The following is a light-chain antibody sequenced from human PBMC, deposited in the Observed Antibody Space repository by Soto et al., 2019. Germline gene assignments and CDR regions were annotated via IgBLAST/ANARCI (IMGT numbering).Light chain of an antibody. J-gene: IGKJ5*01. CDR1: QSISSW. Sequence: DIHMTQSTSTLSASVGDRFTITCRGSQSISSWLAWYQQKPGKAPKLLIYKASSLESGVPSRFSGSGSGTEFTLTISSLQPDDFATYYCQQYHSYPITFGQGTRLDIK. V-gene: IGKV1-5*03. CDR3: QQYHSYPIT. CDR2: KAS.